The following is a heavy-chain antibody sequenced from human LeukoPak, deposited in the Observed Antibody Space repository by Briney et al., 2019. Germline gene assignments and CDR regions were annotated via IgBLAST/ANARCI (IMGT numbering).Heavy chain of an antibody. CDR2: ISSSSSTI. D-gene: IGHD1-1*01. V-gene: IGHV3-48*02. Sequence: GRSLRLSCAASGFTFSSYSMNWVRQAPGKGLEWVSYISSSSSTIYYADSVKGRFTISRDNAKNSLYLQMNSLRDGDTAVYYCARNGWGTGTREWYFDYWGQGTLVTVSS. CDR3: ARNGWGTGTREWYFDY. CDR1: GFTFSSYS. J-gene: IGHJ4*02.